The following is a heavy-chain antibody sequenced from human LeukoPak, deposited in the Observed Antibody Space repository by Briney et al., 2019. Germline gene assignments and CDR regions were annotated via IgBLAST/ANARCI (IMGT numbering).Heavy chain of an antibody. CDR1: GGSISSGSYY. Sequence: SQTLSLPCTVSGGSISSGSYYWSWIRQPAGKGLEWIERSYTSGSTNYNPSLKSRVTISVDTSKNQFSLKLSSVTAADTAVYYCARDQGLGYSRSYYYYYYYMDVWGKGTTVTVSS. D-gene: IGHD1-26*01. J-gene: IGHJ6*03. V-gene: IGHV4-61*02. CDR2: SYTSGST. CDR3: ARDQGLGYSRSYYYYYYYMDV.